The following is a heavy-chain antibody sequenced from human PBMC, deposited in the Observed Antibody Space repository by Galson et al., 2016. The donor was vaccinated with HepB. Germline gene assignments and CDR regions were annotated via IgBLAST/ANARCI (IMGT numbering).Heavy chain of an antibody. CDR2: IYYSGST. V-gene: IGHV4-39*01. Sequence: SETLSLTCTVSGGSISSSSYYWGWIRQPPGKGLEWIGSIYYSGSTYYNPSLKSRVTISVDTSKNQFSLKLSSVTAADTAVYYCARRSCPLDYWGQGTLVTVSS. CDR3: ARRSCPLDY. CDR1: GGSISSSSYY. J-gene: IGHJ4*02.